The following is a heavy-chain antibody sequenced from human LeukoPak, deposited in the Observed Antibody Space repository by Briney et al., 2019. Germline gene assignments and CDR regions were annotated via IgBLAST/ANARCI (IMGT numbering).Heavy chain of an antibody. CDR1: GYSFTSYR. V-gene: IGHV5-51*01. CDR2: IYPGDSDT. Sequence: GESLKISCKGSGYSFTSYRIAWVRQMPGKGLEWMGSIYPGDSDTRNSPSLQGQVTMSADKSISTAYLQWSSLRASDTAIYYCARHKGAADWFDPWGQGTLVIVSS. D-gene: IGHD2-15*01. J-gene: IGHJ5*02. CDR3: ARHKGAADWFDP.